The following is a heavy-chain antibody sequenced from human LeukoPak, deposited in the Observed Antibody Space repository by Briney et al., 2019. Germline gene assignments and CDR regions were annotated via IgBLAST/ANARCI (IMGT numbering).Heavy chain of an antibody. CDR2: IKQDGSEK. CDR1: GFTFSNYW. Sequence: GGSLRLSCVASGFTFSNYWMSWVRQAPGKGLEWVANIKQDGSEKYYVDSVKGRFTISRDNAKNSLYLQMNSLRAEDTAVYYCARDQGRVRPGTGAFDIWGQGTMVTVSS. D-gene: IGHD2-8*02. V-gene: IGHV3-7*01. J-gene: IGHJ3*02. CDR3: ARDQGRVRPGTGAFDI.